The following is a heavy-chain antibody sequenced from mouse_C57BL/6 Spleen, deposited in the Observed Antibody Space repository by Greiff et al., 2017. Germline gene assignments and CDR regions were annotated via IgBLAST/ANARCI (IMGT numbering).Heavy chain of an antibody. Sequence: VQLQQSGPELVKPGASVKIPCKASGYTFTDYNMDWVKQSHGKSLEWIGDINPNNGGTIYNQKFKGKATLTVDKSSSTAYMELRSLTSEDTAVYHCARGPYYYGSSYYWYFDVWGTGTTVTVSS. V-gene: IGHV1-18*01. D-gene: IGHD1-1*01. J-gene: IGHJ1*03. CDR3: ARGPYYYGSSYYWYFDV. CDR2: INPNNGGT. CDR1: GYTFTDYN.